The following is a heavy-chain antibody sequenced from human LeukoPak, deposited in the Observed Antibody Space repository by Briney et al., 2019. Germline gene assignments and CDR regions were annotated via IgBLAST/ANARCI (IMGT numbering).Heavy chain of an antibody. Sequence: PGRSLRLSCAASGFTFSNYDMNWVRQAPGKGLEWVANIKQDASEKYFVDSLRGRFTISRDNAKNSLFLQMNSLRAEDTAVYYCVRDQGAFDVWGHGTMVTVSS. CDR2: IKQDASEK. J-gene: IGHJ3*01. V-gene: IGHV3-7*05. CDR3: VRDQGAFDV. CDR1: GFTFSNYD.